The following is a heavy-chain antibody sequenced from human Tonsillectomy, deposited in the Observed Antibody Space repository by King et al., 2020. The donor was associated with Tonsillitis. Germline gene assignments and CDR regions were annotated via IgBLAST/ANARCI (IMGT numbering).Heavy chain of an antibody. Sequence: QLQESGPGLVKPSETLSLTCAVSGYSISSGYCWGWIRQPPGKGLEWIGSIYHSGSTYYNTSLKSRATISVDTSKNQFSLKLSSVTAADTAVYYCAGVEAAVDPVTLVVVVTRHDAFDIWGQGTMVTVSS. D-gene: IGHD3-22*01. CDR3: AGVEAAVDPVTLVVVVTRHDAFDI. CDR1: GYSISSGYC. V-gene: IGHV4-38-2*01. CDR2: IYHSGST. J-gene: IGHJ3*02.